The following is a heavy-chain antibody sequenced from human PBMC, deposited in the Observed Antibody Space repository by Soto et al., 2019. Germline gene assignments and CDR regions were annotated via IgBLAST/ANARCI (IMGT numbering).Heavy chain of an antibody. Sequence: EVQLVESGGGLVQPGGSLRISCAVSGFSTASYWMSWVRQAPGKGLEWVATTKEDGSEIYYVDSVRGRFTISRDNAENSLYLQMNSLSAEDTAVYFCARDVGFDYVNWGQGTLVTVSS. V-gene: IGHV3-7*01. J-gene: IGHJ4*02. CDR1: GFSTASYW. CDR3: ARDVGFDYVN. D-gene: IGHD3-16*01. CDR2: TKEDGSEI.